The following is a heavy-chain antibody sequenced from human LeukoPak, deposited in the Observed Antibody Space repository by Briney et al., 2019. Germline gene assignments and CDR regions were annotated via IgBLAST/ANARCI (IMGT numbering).Heavy chain of an antibody. J-gene: IGHJ6*04. CDR2: IIPIFGTA. CDR1: GGTFSSYA. V-gene: IGHV1-69*13. D-gene: IGHD5-12*01. CDR3: ARGSSGGYYYYGMDV. Sequence: ASVKVSCKASGGTFSSYAISWVRQAPGKGLDWMGGIIPIFGTANYAQKFQGRVTITADESTSTAYMELSSLRSEDTAVYYCARGSSGGYYYYGMDVWGKGTTVTVSS.